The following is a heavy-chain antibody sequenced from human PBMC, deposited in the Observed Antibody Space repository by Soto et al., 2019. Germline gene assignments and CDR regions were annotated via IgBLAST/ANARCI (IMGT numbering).Heavy chain of an antibody. V-gene: IGHV4-39*01. J-gene: IGHJ4*02. Sequence: SETLSLTCTVSGGSISNPSYYWGWVRQPPGKGLEWIGDIFYTGRTYYSPSLKSRVTISVDTSKEQFSLNLTSVTAADTAVYFCAGVTFRIAAVSNGRSTCLGVWAPGTLVTVSS. CDR1: GGSISNPSYY. CDR3: AGVTFRIAAVSNGRSTCLGV. D-gene: IGHD2-21*01. CDR2: IFYTGRT.